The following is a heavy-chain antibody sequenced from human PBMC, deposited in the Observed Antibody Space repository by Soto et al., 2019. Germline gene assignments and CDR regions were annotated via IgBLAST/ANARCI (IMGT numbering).Heavy chain of an antibody. CDR2: ISAYNGNT. V-gene: IGHV1-18*04. J-gene: IGHJ5*02. CDR3: ARQDYYDSSGGFDP. D-gene: IGHD3-22*01. CDR1: GYTFTSYG. Sequence: ASLKFSCKASGYTFTSYGISWVRQAPGQGLAWMGWISAYNGNTNYAQKLQGRVTMTTDTSSSTAYMELRSLRSDDTAVYYCARQDYYDSSGGFDPWGQGTLVTGS.